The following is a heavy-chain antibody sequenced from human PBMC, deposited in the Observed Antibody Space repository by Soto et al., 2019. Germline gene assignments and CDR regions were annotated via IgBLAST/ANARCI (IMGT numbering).Heavy chain of an antibody. CDR1: GFTFSTYW. J-gene: IGHJ2*01. Sequence: EVQLVESGGGLVQPGGSLRLSCAASGFTFSTYWMSWVRQAPGKGLEWVANIKQDGSEKYYVDSVKGRFTISRDNAKNSLWVQMNSLRAEDTAVYYCARDRGWGLRYFDLWGRGTLVTVSS. D-gene: IGHD1-26*01. CDR2: IKQDGSEK. V-gene: IGHV3-7*03. CDR3: ARDRGWGLRYFDL.